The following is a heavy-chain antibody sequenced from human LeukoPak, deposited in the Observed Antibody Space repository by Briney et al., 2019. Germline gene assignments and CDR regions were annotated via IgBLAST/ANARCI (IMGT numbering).Heavy chain of an antibody. CDR2: ISGSGGST. J-gene: IGHJ6*03. CDR1: GFTFSSYG. Sequence: GGTLRLSCAASGFTFSSYGMSWVRQAPGKGLEWVPAISGSGGSTYYADSVKGRFTISRDNSKNTLYLQMNSLRAEDTAVYYCAKEGGGSYYYYYMDVWGKGTTVTISS. CDR3: AKEGGGSYYYYYMDV. V-gene: IGHV3-23*01. D-gene: IGHD2-15*01.